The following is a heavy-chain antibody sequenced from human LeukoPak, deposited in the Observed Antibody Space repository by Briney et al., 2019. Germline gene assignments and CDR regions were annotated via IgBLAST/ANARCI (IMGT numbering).Heavy chain of an antibody. CDR2: IKLDGSEK. V-gene: IGHV3-7*01. J-gene: IGHJ4*02. CDR3: ARAGGSTVSHSDY. Sequence: PGGSLRLSCVASGFTFGKYWMSWVRQAPGKGLEWVANIKLDGSEKNYVDSVKGRFTISRDNTKNSLYLQMNSLRAEDTAVYYCARAGGSTVSHSDYWGQGTLVTVSS. D-gene: IGHD4-17*01. CDR1: GFTFGKYW.